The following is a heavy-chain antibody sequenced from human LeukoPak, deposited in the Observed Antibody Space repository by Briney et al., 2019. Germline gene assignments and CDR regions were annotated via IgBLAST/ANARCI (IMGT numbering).Heavy chain of an antibody. D-gene: IGHD2-15*01. J-gene: IGHJ4*02. CDR2: VYYSGST. CDR3: ARGWCSGGACPIDY. CDR1: GDSINTYY. Sequence: PSETLSLTCTVSGDSINTYYWNWVRQPPGKGLECIGNVYYSGSTNYNPSLKSRVTISIDTSKNQFSLNLNSVTAADTAVYYCARGWCSGGACPIDYWGQGTLLTVSS. V-gene: IGHV4-59*01.